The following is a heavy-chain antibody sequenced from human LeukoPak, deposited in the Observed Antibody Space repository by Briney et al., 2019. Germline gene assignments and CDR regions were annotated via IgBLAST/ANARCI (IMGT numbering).Heavy chain of an antibody. CDR2: ISSSRSNTI. Sequence: GGSLRLSCAASGFTFIIYEMNWDRQAPGKGLEWVSYISSSRSNTIYYADSVKGRFTISRDDAKNSLYLQMNSLRAEDTALYYCARDQPSYYYDSSGYYSDYWGQGTLVTVSS. CDR3: ARDQPSYYYDSSGYYSDY. J-gene: IGHJ4*02. D-gene: IGHD3-22*01. CDR1: GFTFIIYE. V-gene: IGHV3-48*03.